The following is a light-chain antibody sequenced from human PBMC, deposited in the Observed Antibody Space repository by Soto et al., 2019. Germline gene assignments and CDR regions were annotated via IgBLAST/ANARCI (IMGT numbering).Light chain of an antibody. CDR1: QSVSSSS. CDR2: GAS. CDR3: LQYGSSPYT. J-gene: IGKJ2*01. V-gene: IGKV3-20*01. Sequence: EIVLTQSPGTLSLSPGERATLSCRARQSVSSSSSAWYQQKPGQAPRLLIYGASSRATGIPDRFSGSESGTDFTLTINRLEPEYFAVYYCLQYGSSPYTFGQGTKLEIK.